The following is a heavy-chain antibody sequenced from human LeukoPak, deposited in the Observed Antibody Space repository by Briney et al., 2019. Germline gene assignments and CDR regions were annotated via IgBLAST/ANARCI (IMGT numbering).Heavy chain of an antibody. CDR1: GFTFSSYA. CDR2: ISGSGGST. V-gene: IGHV3-23*01. CDR3: AKASPYYFDY. Sequence: GGSLRLSCAASGFTFSSYAMSWVRQAPGKGLEWVSAISGSGGSTYYADSVKGRFTISRDNSKNTLDLLMNSLRTEDTAVYYCAKASPYYFDYWGQGTLVTVSS. J-gene: IGHJ4*02.